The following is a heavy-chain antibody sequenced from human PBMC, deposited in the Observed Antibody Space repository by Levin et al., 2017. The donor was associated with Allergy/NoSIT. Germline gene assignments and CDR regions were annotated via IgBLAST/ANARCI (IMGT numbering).Heavy chain of an antibody. CDR1: GFTFSSYA. Sequence: AGGSLRLSCAASGFTFSSYAMHWVRQAPGKGLEWVAVISYDGSNKYYADSVEGRFTISRDNSKNTLYLQMNSLRAEDTAVYYCARVFHDFWSGSKTPFFDYWGQGTLVTVSS. CDR3: ARVFHDFWSGSKTPFFDY. V-gene: IGHV3-30*04. CDR2: ISYDGSNK. D-gene: IGHD3-3*01. J-gene: IGHJ4*02.